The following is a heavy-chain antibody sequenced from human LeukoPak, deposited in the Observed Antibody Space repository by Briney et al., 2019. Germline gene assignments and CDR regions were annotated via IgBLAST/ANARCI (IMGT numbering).Heavy chain of an antibody. CDR1: GASISSFH. J-gene: IGHJ6*03. CDR3: ARSPDYYDSSGAYYYYYMDV. D-gene: IGHD3-22*01. Sequence: SETLSLTCTVSGASISSFHWNWIRQPPGKGLEWIGYIYYSGSTNYNPSLKSRVTISMDASKNQFSLKLSSVTAADTAVYHCARSPDYYDSSGAYYYYYMDVWGKGTTVTISS. V-gene: IGHV4-59*01. CDR2: IYYSGST.